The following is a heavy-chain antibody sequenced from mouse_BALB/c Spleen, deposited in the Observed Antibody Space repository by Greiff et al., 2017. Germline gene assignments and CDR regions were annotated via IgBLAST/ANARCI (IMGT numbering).Heavy chain of an antibody. CDR3: ARRGLAAYYRYDEGYYAMDY. J-gene: IGHJ4*01. D-gene: IGHD2-14*01. CDR2: INPNNGGT. CDR1: GYTFTEYT. Sequence: EVQLQQSGPELVKPGASVKISCKPSGYTFTEYTMHWVKQSHGKSLEWIGGINPNNGGTSYNQKFKGKATLTVDKSSSTAYMELRSLTSEDSAVYYCARRGLAAYYRYDEGYYAMDYWGQGTSVTVSS. V-gene: IGHV1-18*01.